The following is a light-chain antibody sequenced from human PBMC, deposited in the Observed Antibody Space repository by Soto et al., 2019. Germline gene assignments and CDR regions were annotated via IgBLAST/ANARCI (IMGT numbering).Light chain of an antibody. J-gene: IGKJ4*01. CDR2: AAS. CDR3: LKSYSTPLT. CDR1: QGIRND. Sequence: DIQMTQSPASLSASVGDRVSITCRASQGIRNDLGWFQQQPGKAPKRLIYAASSLQRGVPSRFRGKGTWTKFTLTISSLPPEEFGTYYCLKSYSTPLTFGGGTKVDIK. V-gene: IGKV1-17*01.